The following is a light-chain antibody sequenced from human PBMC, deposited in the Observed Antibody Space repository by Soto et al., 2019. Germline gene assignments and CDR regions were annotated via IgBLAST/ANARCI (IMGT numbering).Light chain of an antibody. V-gene: IGKV2-30*02. CDR1: QSLLHSNGYNY. CDR2: KVS. CDR3: MQGTHWPPT. Sequence: DFVMTQSPLSLPVTPGEPASISCRSSQSLLHSNGYNYLDWFHQRPGQSPRRLIYKVSNRDSGVPDRFSGSGSGTDFTLKISRVEAEDVGVYYCMQGTHWPPTFGQGTRLEIK. J-gene: IGKJ5*01.